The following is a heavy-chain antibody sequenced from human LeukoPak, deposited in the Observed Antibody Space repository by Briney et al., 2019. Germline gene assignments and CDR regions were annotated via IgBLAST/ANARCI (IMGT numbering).Heavy chain of an antibody. CDR3: AREPFIVGATKEAFDI. Sequence: ASVKVSCKASGYTFTGYYMHWVRQAPGQGLEWMGRINPNSGGTNYAQKFQGRVTMTRDTSISTAYMEPSRLRSDDTAVYYCAREPFIVGATKEAFDIWGQGTMVTVSS. J-gene: IGHJ3*02. D-gene: IGHD1-26*01. V-gene: IGHV1-2*06. CDR2: INPNSGGT. CDR1: GYTFTGYY.